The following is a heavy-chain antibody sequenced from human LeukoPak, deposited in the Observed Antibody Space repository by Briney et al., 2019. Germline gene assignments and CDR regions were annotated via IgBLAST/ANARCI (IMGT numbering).Heavy chain of an antibody. CDR3: ARVPIKYCSGGSCPNWFDP. V-gene: IGHV3-74*01. CDR1: GFTFSSYW. CDR2: INSDGSST. Sequence: GGSLGLSCAASGFTFSSYWMHWVRQAPGKGLVWVSRINSDGSSTSYADSVKGRFTISRDNAKNTLYLQMNSLRAEDTAVYYCARVPIKYCSGGSCPNWFDPWGQGTLVTVSS. D-gene: IGHD2-15*01. J-gene: IGHJ5*02.